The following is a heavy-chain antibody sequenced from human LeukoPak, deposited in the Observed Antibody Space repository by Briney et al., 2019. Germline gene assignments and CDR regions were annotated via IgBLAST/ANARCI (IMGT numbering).Heavy chain of an antibody. J-gene: IGHJ4*02. CDR1: GFTFDDYA. Sequence: GGSLRLSCAASGFTFDDYAMHWVRQAPGKGLEWVSGISWNSGSIGYADSVKGRFTISRDNAKNSLYLQMNSLRAEDTALYYCAKDITVDDSSGTAFDYWGQGTLVTVSS. CDR3: AKDITVDDSSGTAFDY. CDR2: ISWNSGSI. V-gene: IGHV3-9*01. D-gene: IGHD3-22*01.